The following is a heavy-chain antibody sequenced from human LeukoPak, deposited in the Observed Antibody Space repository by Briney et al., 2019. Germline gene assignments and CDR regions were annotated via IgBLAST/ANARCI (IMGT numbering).Heavy chain of an antibody. D-gene: IGHD3-22*01. J-gene: IGHJ3*01. CDR1: CGYISSSY. V-gene: IGHV4-59*08. Sequence: SYTLSLSWSVACGYISSSYCSWIRKPPRKVLEWIGNIYNSANTNYNPSLQSQVTMSVDTSNSPVSLQLSSVSAADTAVYYCASRFSSRSDGNGYYYGHDAFDVWPQGTLVTVP. CDR2: IYNSANT. CDR3: ASRFSSRSDGNGYYYGHDAFDV.